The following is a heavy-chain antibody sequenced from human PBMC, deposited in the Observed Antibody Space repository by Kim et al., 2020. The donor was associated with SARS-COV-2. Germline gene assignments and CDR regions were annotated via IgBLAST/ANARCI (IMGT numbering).Heavy chain of an antibody. J-gene: IGHJ4*02. CDR1: GASIGTDY. D-gene: IGHD6-19*01. CDR2: IFYTGKT. Sequence: SETLSLTCTISGASIGTDYWTWIRQPPGGGLEWIGYIFYTGKTSYNPSLKSRVSLSLDTSRNQVSLKLNSVTAADSAVYFCARLPDINGWPFDYWAQGT. CDR3: ARLPDINGWPFDY. V-gene: IGHV4-59*08.